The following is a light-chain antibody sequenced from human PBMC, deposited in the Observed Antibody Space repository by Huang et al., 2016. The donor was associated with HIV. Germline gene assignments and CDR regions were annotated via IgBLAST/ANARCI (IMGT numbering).Light chain of an antibody. Sequence: EIVLTQSPGTLSLSPGERATLSCRASQSVSSSYLAWYQQKPGQAPRLLVYAASSSATGVPDRFNGSGSGTDFTLAISRLEPEDFALYYCQQYDTSPPTLTFGGGTKVEMK. CDR1: QSVSSSY. V-gene: IGKV3-20*01. CDR2: AAS. J-gene: IGKJ4*01. CDR3: QQYDTSPPTLT.